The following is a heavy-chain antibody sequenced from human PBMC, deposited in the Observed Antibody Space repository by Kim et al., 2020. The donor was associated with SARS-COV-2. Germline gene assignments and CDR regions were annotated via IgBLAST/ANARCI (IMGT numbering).Heavy chain of an antibody. V-gene: IGHV3-48*01. D-gene: IGHD2-15*01. CDR3: ATVLSKDSNY. J-gene: IGHJ4*02. Sequence: TLYYADSVKGRFTISRDNAENSLFLQMNGLRAEDTALYYCATVLSKDSNYWGQGTLVIVSS. CDR2: TL.